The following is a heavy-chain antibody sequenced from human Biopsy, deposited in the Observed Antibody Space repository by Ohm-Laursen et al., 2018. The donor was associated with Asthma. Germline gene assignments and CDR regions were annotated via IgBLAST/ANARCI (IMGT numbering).Heavy chain of an antibody. D-gene: IGHD6-19*01. Sequence: SLRLSCAASGFTVSRDHMFWVRQAPGKGLEWVSVIYSGGPSHTADSVRGRFTISRDFSKNTLHLQMHSLRVEDTAVYYCARGDSSGWSHYYFDYWGQGTLVTVSS. J-gene: IGHJ4*02. CDR1: GFTVSRDH. V-gene: IGHV3-53*01. CDR2: IYSGGPS. CDR3: ARGDSSGWSHYYFDY.